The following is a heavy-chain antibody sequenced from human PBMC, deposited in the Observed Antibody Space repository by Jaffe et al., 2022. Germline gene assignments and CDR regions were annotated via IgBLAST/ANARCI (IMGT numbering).Heavy chain of an antibody. J-gene: IGHJ4*02. D-gene: IGHD3-3*01. V-gene: IGHV3-9*01. CDR3: AKDVYYDFWSGYFDY. CDR1: GFTFDDYA. CDR2: ISWNSGSI. Sequence: EVQLVESGGGLVQPGRSLRLSCAASGFTFDDYAMHWVRQAPGKGLEWVSGISWNSGSIGYADSVKGRFTISRDNAKNSLYLQMNSLRAEDTALYYCAKDVYYDFWSGYFDYWGQGTLVTVSS.